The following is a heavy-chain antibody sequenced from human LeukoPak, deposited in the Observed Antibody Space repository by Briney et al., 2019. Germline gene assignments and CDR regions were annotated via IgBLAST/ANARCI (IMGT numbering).Heavy chain of an antibody. D-gene: IGHD2-21*02. CDR2: IYSGGST. CDR3: ARSIVVVTAIRDAFDI. V-gene: IGHV3-53*01. Sequence: PGGSLRLSCAASGFTVSSNYMSWVRQAPGKGLEWVSVIYSGGSTYYADSVKGRFTISRDNSKNTLYLQMNSLRAEDTAVYYCARSIVVVTAIRDAFDIWGQGTMVTVSS. CDR1: GFTVSSNY. J-gene: IGHJ3*02.